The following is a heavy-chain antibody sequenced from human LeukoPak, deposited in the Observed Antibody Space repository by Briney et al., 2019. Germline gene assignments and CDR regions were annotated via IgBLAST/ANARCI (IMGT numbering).Heavy chain of an antibody. V-gene: IGHV4-34*01. Sequence: SETLSLTCAVYGGSFSGYYWSWIRQPPGKGLEWIGEINHSGSTNYNPSLKSRVTISVDTSKNQFSLKLSSVTAADTAVYYCARGRLRLLWLGELFRTSFDYWGQGTLVTVSS. CDR3: ARGRLRLLWLGELFRTSFDY. D-gene: IGHD3-10*01. CDR2: INHSGST. CDR1: GGSFSGYY. J-gene: IGHJ4*02.